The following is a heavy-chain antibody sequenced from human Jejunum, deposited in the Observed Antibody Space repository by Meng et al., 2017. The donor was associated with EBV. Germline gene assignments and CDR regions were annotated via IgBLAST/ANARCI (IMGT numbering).Heavy chain of an antibody. CDR1: GSNFSIYW. Sequence: DVQVGGCGGGVLQPGDPLILSFAASGSNFSIYWMHWVRQAPGKGLVWVSHITSDGSVTTYADSVKGRFTISRDNAKNTVYLQMNSLRAEDTAVYYCARGDGSHFSWGQGTLVTVSS. CDR2: ITSDGSVT. D-gene: IGHD5-24*01. J-gene: IGHJ5*02. CDR3: ARGDGSHFS. V-gene: IGHV3-74*01.